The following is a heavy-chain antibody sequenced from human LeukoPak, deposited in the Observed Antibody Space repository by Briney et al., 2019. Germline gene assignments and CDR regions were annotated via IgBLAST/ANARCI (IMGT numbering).Heavy chain of an antibody. J-gene: IGHJ4*02. D-gene: IGHD6-19*01. V-gene: IGHV3-23*01. CDR1: GFTFSSYA. CDR3: AKPRDTIGWYYFDY. Sequence: GGSLRLSCAASGFTFSSYAMHWVRQAPGKGLEWVSAISGRDATTYYSDSVKGRFTISRDNSMNTLFLQMNSLRADDTAVYYCAKPRDTIGWYYFDYWGQGTLVTVSS. CDR2: ISGRDATT.